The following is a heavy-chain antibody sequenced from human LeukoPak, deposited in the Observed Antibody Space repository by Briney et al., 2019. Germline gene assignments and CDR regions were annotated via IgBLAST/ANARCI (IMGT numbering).Heavy chain of an antibody. CDR3: ARSKSSSSWSFDY. D-gene: IGHD6-13*01. CDR1: GGSFSGYY. CDR2: INHSGST. J-gene: IGHJ4*02. Sequence: SETLSLTCAVYGGSFSGYYWSWIRQPPGKGLEWIGEINHSGSTNYNPSLKSRVTISVDTSKNQFSLKLSSVTAADTAVYHCARSKSSSSWSFDYWGQGTLATVSS. V-gene: IGHV4-34*01.